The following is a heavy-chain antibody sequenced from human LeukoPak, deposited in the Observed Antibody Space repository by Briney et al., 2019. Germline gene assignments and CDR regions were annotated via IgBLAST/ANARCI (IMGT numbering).Heavy chain of an antibody. CDR3: ARGILSGYYFDS. CDR2: IHYSGSA. Sequence: SSETLSLTCAVYGGSFSGYYWSWIRQSPGKGLEWIAEIHYSGSASYNPSLKSRVTISGDPSKNQVSLRVTFVTAADTAEYYCARGILSGYYFDSWGQGSLVTVSS. D-gene: IGHD2-15*01. CDR1: GGSFSGYY. J-gene: IGHJ4*02. V-gene: IGHV4-34*01.